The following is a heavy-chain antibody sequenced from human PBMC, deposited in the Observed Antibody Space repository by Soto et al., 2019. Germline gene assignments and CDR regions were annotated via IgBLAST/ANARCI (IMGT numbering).Heavy chain of an antibody. CDR1: GGSISSDNYS. V-gene: IGHV4-39*01. Sequence: PSATLSLTCTVSGGSISSDNYSWGWIRQSPGKGLEWIGNMYYYGSTYYNPSLKSRVTMSVDTSTNQFSLNLSSVTAADTAVYYCARTIYSGYNYYFDYWGQGTPVTVSS. CDR2: MYYYGST. D-gene: IGHD5-12*01. CDR3: ARTIYSGYNYYFDY. J-gene: IGHJ4*02.